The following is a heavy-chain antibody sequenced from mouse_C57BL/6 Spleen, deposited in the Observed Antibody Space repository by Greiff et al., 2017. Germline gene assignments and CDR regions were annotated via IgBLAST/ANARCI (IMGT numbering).Heavy chain of an antibody. CDR2: IWSGGST. CDR1: GFSLTSYG. D-gene: IGHD1-1*01. J-gene: IGHJ1*03. V-gene: IGHV2-2*01. Sequence: VKLMESGPGLVQPSQSLSITCTVSGFSLTSYGVHWVRQSPGKGLEWLGVIWSGGSTDYNAAFISRLSISKDNSKSQVFFKMNSLQADDTAIYYCARTDYYGSSYYWYFDVWGTGTTVTVSS. CDR3: ARTDYYGSSYYWYFDV.